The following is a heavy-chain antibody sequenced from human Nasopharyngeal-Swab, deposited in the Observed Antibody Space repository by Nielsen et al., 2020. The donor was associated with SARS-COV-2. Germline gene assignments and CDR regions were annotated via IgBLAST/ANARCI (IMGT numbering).Heavy chain of an antibody. CDR3: ATAPGYCTNGVCPGGWFDP. V-gene: IGHV1-24*01. CDR1: GYNLTELS. CDR2: FDPEDGET. D-gene: IGHD2-8*01. J-gene: IGHJ5*02. Sequence: ASVKVSCKVSGYNLTELSMHWVRQAPGKGLEWMGGFDPEDGETIYAQKFQGRVTMTENTSTDTAYMELSSLRSEDTAVYYCATAPGYCTNGVCPGGWFDPWGQGTLVTVSS.